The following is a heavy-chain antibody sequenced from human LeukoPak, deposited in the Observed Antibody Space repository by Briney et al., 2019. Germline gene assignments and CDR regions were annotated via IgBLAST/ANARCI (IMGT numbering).Heavy chain of an antibody. CDR1: GFTFSSYW. Sequence: GGSLRLSCAASGFTFSSYWMSWVRQAPGKGLEWVATIKQDGSEKYYVDSVKGRLTISRDNAKNSLYLQMNSLRAEDTAVYYCARDPEGAITPENWGQGTLVTVSS. D-gene: IGHD1-26*01. CDR2: IKQDGSEK. V-gene: IGHV3-7*01. J-gene: IGHJ4*02. CDR3: ARDPEGAITPEN.